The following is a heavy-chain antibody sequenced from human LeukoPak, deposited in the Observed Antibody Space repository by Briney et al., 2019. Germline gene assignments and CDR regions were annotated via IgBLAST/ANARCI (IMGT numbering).Heavy chain of an antibody. D-gene: IGHD5-18*01. Sequence: PSETLSLTCTVSGGSISSYYWSWIRQPAGKGLEWIGRIYTSGSTNYNPSLKSRVTMSVDTSKNQFSLKLSSVTAADTAVYYCARGSTYSYGYGYCYYYYYMDVWGKGTTVTVSS. CDR3: ARGSTYSYGYGYCYYYYYMDV. CDR1: GGSISSYY. V-gene: IGHV4-4*07. J-gene: IGHJ6*03. CDR2: IYTSGST.